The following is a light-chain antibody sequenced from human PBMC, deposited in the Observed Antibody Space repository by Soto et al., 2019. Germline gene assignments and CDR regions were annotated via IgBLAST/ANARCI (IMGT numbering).Light chain of an antibody. J-gene: IGKJ1*01. V-gene: IGKV3-20*01. CDR2: GIT. Sequence: EIMLAQSPGTLSLSPGERATLSCRAGQSVSSSYLAWYQQKPGQAPRLLMYGITRRATGIPDRFSGSGSGTHFTLTITSLEPEDFAVDYCQQYVTSSPRTLGQGTKVDIK. CDR3: QQYVTSSPRT. CDR1: QSVSSSY.